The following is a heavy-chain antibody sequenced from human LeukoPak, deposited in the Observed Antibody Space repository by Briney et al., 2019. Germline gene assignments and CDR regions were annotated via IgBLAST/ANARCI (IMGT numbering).Heavy chain of an antibody. J-gene: IGHJ4*02. D-gene: IGHD3-3*01. CDR1: GFTFDDYA. Sequence: GRSLRLSCAASGFTFDDYAMHWVRQAPGKGLEWVSGISWNSGSIGYADSVKGRFTISRDNAKNSLYLQMNSLRAEDTAVYYCAKVPLYDFWSGSAFDYWGQGTLVTVSS. V-gene: IGHV3-9*01. CDR3: AKVPLYDFWSGSAFDY. CDR2: ISWNSGSI.